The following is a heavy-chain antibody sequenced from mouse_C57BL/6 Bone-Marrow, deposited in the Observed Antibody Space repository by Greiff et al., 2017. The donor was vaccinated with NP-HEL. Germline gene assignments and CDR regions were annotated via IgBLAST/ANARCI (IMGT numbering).Heavy chain of an antibody. CDR1: GYTFTSYW. J-gene: IGHJ2*01. CDR3: ARWENY. V-gene: IGHV1-55*01. Sequence: QVQLQQPGAELVKPGASVKMSCKASGYTFTSYWITWVKQRPGQGLEWIGDIYPGSGSTNYNEKFKSKATLTVDKSSSTAYMQLSSLTSEDSAVYYCARWENYWGQGTTLTVSS. D-gene: IGHD4-1*01. CDR2: IYPGSGST.